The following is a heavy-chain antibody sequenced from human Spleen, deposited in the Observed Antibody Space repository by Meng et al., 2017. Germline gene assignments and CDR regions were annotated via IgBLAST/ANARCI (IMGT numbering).Heavy chain of an antibody. CDR3: ARVASTWSSEFFQH. CDR2: MNPNSGNA. Sequence: QGQVVQFGGGVKKPGASVKVSCKASGYTFTNYDINWVRQATGQGLEWMGWMNPNSGNAGYAEKFQGRITMTRNTSISTAYMELSSLRSEDTAVYYCARVASTWSSEFFQHWGQGTLVTVSS. CDR1: GYTFTNYD. D-gene: IGHD6-13*01. J-gene: IGHJ1*01. V-gene: IGHV1-8*02.